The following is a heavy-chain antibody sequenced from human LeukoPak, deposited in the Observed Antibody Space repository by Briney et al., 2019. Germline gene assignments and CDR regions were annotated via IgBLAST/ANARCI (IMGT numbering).Heavy chain of an antibody. Sequence: GGSLRLSCAASGFTFSSYGMHWVRQAPGKGLEWVAVISYDGSNKYYADSVKGRSTISRDNSKNTLYLQMNSLRAEDTAVYYCAKDILTSGDAFDIWGQGTMVTVSS. J-gene: IGHJ3*02. D-gene: IGHD3-10*01. CDR3: AKDILTSGDAFDI. CDR2: ISYDGSNK. V-gene: IGHV3-30*18. CDR1: GFTFSSYG.